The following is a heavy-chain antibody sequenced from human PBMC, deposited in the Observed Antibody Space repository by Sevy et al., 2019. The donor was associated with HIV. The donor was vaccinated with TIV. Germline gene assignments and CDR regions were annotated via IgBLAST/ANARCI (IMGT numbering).Heavy chain of an antibody. CDR1: GGSISSGSSY. V-gene: IGHV4-61*02. CDR2: IYPSGRT. CDR3: AREETSGSFDS. J-gene: IGHJ3*02. Sequence: SETLSLTCTVSGGSISSGSSYWSWIRQPAGKGPEWIGRIYPSGRTNYNPSLESRVTISIDTSKNQFSLKVSSVTAADTAVYFCAREETSGSFDSWGQGTKVTVSS. D-gene: IGHD2-2*01.